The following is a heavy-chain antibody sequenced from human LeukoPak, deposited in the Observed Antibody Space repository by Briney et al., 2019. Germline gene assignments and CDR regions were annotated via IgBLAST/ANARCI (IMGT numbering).Heavy chain of an antibody. V-gene: IGHV4-39*07. CDR2: IHYSGST. CDR1: GGSISSRSYY. CDR3: ARGKVEMATIDAFDI. Sequence: SETLSLTCTVSGGSISSRSYYWGWIRQPPGKGLEWIGSIHYSGSTYYNPSLKSRLTISVDTSKNQFSLKLSSVTAADTAVYYCARGKVEMATIDAFDIWGQGTMVTVSS. J-gene: IGHJ3*02. D-gene: IGHD5-24*01.